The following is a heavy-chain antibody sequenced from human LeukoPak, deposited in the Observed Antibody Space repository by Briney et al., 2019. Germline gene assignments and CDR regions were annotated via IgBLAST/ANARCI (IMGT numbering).Heavy chain of an antibody. V-gene: IGHV3-30*18. Sequence: GGSLRLSCAASGFTFSRHGMHWVRQAPGKGLEWVAVISYDGSDKHYADSVKGRFTISRDNSKNTLYLQMNSLRAEDTAVYYCAKDPIWWNYFDYWGQGTLVTVSS. CDR1: GFTFSRHG. CDR2: ISYDGSDK. J-gene: IGHJ4*02. CDR3: AKDPIWWNYFDY. D-gene: IGHD2-8*02.